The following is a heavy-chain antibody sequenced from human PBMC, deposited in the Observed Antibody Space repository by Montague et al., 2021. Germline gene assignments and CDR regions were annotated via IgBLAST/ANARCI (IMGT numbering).Heavy chain of an antibody. V-gene: IGHV4-39*01. D-gene: IGHD2-21*02. CDR3: ARRMGFVVVTEHDAFDI. Sequence: SQTLSLTCTVSGGSISSTSYYWGWIRQPPGTGLEWIGSIYHSGSTYYNPSLKSRVTISADTSKNQFSLRLRSVTAADTAMYYCARRMGFVVVTEHDAFDIWGQGTMVTVSS. CDR2: IYHSGST. CDR1: GGSISSTSYY. J-gene: IGHJ3*02.